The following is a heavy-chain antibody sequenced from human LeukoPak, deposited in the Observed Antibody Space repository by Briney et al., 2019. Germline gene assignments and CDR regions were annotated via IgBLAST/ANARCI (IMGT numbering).Heavy chain of an antibody. V-gene: IGHV1-2*02. CDR2: INPNSGGT. Sequence: GAPVKVSCKASGYTFTGYYLHWVRQAPGQGLEWMGWINPNSGGTDYAQKFQGRVTTTRDTSISTVYMELSRLRSDDTAVYYCAREGYCTDGTCFDNWGQGTLVTVSS. CDR1: GYTFTGYY. CDR3: AREGYCTDGTCFDN. J-gene: IGHJ4*02. D-gene: IGHD2-8*01.